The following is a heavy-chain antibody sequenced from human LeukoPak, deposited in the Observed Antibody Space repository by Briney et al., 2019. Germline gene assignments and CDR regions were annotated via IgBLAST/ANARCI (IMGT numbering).Heavy chain of an antibody. CDR3: ARSARLMKGVVEVTALDD. V-gene: IGHV3-21*01. CDR2: ITSSSSYI. Sequence: GGSLRLSCAASGFTFSTYSMTWVRQAPGKGLEWVSSITSSSSYIYYADSVKGRFTIARDNAKNSVYLEMNSLRADDTAVYYCARSARLMKGVVEVTALDDWGQGTLVTVSS. CDR1: GFTFSTYS. J-gene: IGHJ4*02. D-gene: IGHD3-3*01.